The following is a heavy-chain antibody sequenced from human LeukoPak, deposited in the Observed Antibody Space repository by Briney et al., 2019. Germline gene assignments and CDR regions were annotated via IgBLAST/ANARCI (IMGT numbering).Heavy chain of an antibody. CDR1: GGSISSSKYY. Sequence: SETLSLTCTVSGGSISSSKYYWGWIRQPPGKGLEWIGSIYYSGSAYYNPSLKSRVAISVDTSKNQFSLKLTSVTAADTAVYYCARDARVQKWFGEVIMTTTYYFDDWGQGTLVTVSS. D-gene: IGHD3-10*01. CDR2: IYYSGSA. CDR3: ARDARVQKWFGEVIMTTTYYFDD. V-gene: IGHV4-39*07. J-gene: IGHJ4*02.